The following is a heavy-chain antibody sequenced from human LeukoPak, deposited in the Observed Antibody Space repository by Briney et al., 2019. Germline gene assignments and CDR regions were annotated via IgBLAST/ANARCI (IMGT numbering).Heavy chain of an antibody. V-gene: IGHV4-34*01. J-gene: IGHJ1*01. Sequence: RASETLSLTCAVYGGSFSGYYRSWIRQPPGKGLEWIGEINHSGSTNYNPSLKSRVTISVDTSKNQFSLKLSSVTAADTAVYYCARGRVIAAAGNFQHWGQGTLVTVSS. D-gene: IGHD6-13*01. CDR2: INHSGST. CDR3: ARGRVIAAAGNFQH. CDR1: GGSFSGYY.